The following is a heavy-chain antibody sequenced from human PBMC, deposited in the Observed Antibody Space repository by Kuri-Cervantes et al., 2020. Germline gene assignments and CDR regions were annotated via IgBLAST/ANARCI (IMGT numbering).Heavy chain of an antibody. Sequence: SETLSLTCTVSGGSISSGSYYWGWIRQPPGKGLEWIGSIYYSGSTYYNPSLKSRVTISVDTSKNQFSLKLSSVTAADTAVYYCARQARNYYDMRAFDIWGQGTMVTVSS. D-gene: IGHD3-22*01. CDR3: ARQARNYYDMRAFDI. CDR1: GGSISSGSYY. J-gene: IGHJ3*02. CDR2: IYYSGST. V-gene: IGHV4-39*01.